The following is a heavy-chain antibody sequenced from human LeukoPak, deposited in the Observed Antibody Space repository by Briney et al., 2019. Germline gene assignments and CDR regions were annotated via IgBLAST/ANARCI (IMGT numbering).Heavy chain of an antibody. D-gene: IGHD3-10*01. V-gene: IGHV3-23*01. CDR3: AKVKLLWFGRETYYFDY. J-gene: IGHJ4*02. CDR2: ISGSGGST. CDR1: GFTFSSYA. Sequence: KPGGSLRLSRAASGFTFSSYAMSWVRQAPGKGLEWVSAISGSGGSTYYADSVKGRFTISRDNSKNTLYLQMNSLRAEDTAVYYCAKVKLLWFGRETYYFDYWGQGTLVTVSS.